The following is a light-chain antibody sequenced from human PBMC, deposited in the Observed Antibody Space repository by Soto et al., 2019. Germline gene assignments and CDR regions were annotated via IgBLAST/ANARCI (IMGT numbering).Light chain of an antibody. CDR3: QQYANSPFT. J-gene: IGKJ2*01. Sequence: EIVLTQSPGTLPLSPGERATLSCRASQSVSSNYLVWYQQKPGQAPRPLIYGASSRATGIPDRFSGSGSGTASTLTSSRLEPEDFAVYYCQQYANSPFTFGQGTKLEIK. V-gene: IGKV3-20*01. CDR1: QSVSSNY. CDR2: GAS.